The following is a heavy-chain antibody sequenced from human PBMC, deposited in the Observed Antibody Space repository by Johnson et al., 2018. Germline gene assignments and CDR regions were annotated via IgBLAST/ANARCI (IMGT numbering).Heavy chain of an antibody. CDR1: GVTFSNYA. CDR3: AKDPPPGTGYFHQ. D-gene: IGHD3/OR15-3a*01. V-gene: IGHV3-23*04. J-gene: IGHJ4*02. CDR2: ISTSGDKT. Sequence: EVQLVESGGGLVQPGGSLRLSCVVSGVTFSNYAMSWVRQAPGTGLQWVSAISTSGDKTYYADSVKGRFTISRDNFKNTLYLQMNSLRGEDTAIYYCAKDPPPGTGYFHQWGQGTLVTVSS.